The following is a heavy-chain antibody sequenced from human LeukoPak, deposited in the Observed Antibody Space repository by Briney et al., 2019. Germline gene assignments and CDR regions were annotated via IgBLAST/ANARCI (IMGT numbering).Heavy chain of an antibody. J-gene: IGHJ4*02. D-gene: IGHD5-24*01. CDR3: ARRRSGEMNY. Sequence: SETLSLTCAVHGGSFSGYYWSWIRQPPGQGLEWIGEINHSGSANYNPSLKSRVTISVDTSKNQFSLKLSSVTAADTAVYYCARRRSGEMNYWGQGTLVTVSS. CDR1: GGSFSGYY. V-gene: IGHV4-34*01. CDR2: INHSGSA.